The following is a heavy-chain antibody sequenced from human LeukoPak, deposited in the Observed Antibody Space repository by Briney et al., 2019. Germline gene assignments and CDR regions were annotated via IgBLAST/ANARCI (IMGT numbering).Heavy chain of an antibody. J-gene: IGHJ2*01. D-gene: IGHD2-15*01. CDR3: ATLPRPLYRGGGRCEPWYFDL. CDR2: IYYSRTT. Sequence: TLSLTSPVSDGFISSGNYHCTWIRQHPRMGLQTIGSIYYSRTTHYNPSLITRVTMSVVTSKNQFSLNLRSVTAADTAVYYCATLPRPLYRGGGRCEPWYFDLWGRGTPVTVPS. V-gene: IGHV4-31*03. CDR1: DGFISSGNYH.